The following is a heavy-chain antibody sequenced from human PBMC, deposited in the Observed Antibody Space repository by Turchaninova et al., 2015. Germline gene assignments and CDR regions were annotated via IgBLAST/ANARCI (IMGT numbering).Heavy chain of an antibody. D-gene: IGHD1-26*01. CDR3: ARDWDGALDI. J-gene: IGHJ3*02. CDR2: IYSGGRT. Sequence: QVQLQESGPGLVKPSETLSLTCTISGGSISSYYWSWIRQPPGKGLEWVGYIYSGGRTNYNPSPKSRVTISVATSKNQFSLKLSAVTAADTAVYYCARDWDGALDIWGQGTMVTVSS. CDR1: GGSISSYY. V-gene: IGHV4-59*01.